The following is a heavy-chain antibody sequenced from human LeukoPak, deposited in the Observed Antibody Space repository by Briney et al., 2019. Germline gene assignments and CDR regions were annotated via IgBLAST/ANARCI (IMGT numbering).Heavy chain of an antibody. V-gene: IGHV3-7*01. CDR3: ARDGVPNNSGWPNPFEFYFDY. CDR2: IKQDGSEK. D-gene: IGHD6-19*01. J-gene: IGHJ4*02. CDR1: GFTFSSYW. Sequence: GGSLRLSCTASGFTFSSYWMSWVRQAPGKGLEWVANIKQDGSEKYYVDSVKGRFTISRDNAKNSLYLQMNSLRAEDTAVYYCARDGVPNNSGWPNPFEFYFDYWGQGTLVTVSS.